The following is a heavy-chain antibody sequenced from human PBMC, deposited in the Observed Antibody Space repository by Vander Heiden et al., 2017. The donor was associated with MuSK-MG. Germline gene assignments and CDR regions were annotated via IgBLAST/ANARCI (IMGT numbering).Heavy chain of an antibody. J-gene: IGHJ6*03. CDR3: ARMTDHTAMATETYYYYYYMDV. D-gene: IGHD5-18*01. Sequence: LHLQEPRPALVHPSETLSLTSTVSGGSITSSSYYCAWIRHPPGQGLEWIGSIYYSGSTYYNPSLKRRVTISVETSKNQFSLKLSSVTAADTAVYYCARMTDHTAMATETYYYYYYMDVWGKGTTVTVSS. CDR1: GGSITSSSYY. V-gene: IGHV4-39*01. CDR2: IYYSGST.